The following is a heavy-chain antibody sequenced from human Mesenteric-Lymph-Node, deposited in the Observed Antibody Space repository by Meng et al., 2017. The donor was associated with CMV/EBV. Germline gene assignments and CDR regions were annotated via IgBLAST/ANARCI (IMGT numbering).Heavy chain of an antibody. CDR1: GFTFSSYA. CDR3: ARGPSYQVLM. V-gene: IGHV3-30-3*01. CDR2: ISYDGSNK. J-gene: IGHJ4*02. D-gene: IGHD2-2*01. Sequence: GESLKISCAASGFTFSSYAMHWVRQAPGKGLGWVAVISYDGSNKYYADSVKGRFTTSRDNAENTLYLQMNNLRAEDTAVYYCARGPSYQVLMWGQGTLVTVSS.